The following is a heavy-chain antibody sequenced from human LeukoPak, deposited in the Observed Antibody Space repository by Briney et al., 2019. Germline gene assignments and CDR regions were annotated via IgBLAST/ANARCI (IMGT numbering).Heavy chain of an antibody. CDR1: GYTFTGYY. J-gene: IGHJ4*02. D-gene: IGHD4-17*01. V-gene: IGHV1-2*02. Sequence: ASVKVSCKASGYTFTGYYMHWVRQAPGQGLEWIGFINPNSGGTHYAQKFQGRVTVTRDTSINTVYMEMIRLRSDDTAVYYCARKGRIYGDYDYWGRGTLVTVSS. CDR2: INPNSGGT. CDR3: ARKGRIYGDYDY.